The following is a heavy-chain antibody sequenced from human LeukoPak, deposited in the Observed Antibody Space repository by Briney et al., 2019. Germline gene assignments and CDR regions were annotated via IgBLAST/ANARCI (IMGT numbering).Heavy chain of an antibody. J-gene: IGHJ4*02. CDR3: AKGFGDYGDYPFDY. Sequence: GRSLRLSCAASGFTFSSYGMHWVRQAPGKGLEWVAVIWYDGSNKYYADSVKGRFTISRDNSKNTLYLQMNSLRAEDTAVYYCAKGFGDYGDYPFDYWGQGTLVTVSS. V-gene: IGHV3-33*06. CDR2: IWYDGSNK. CDR1: GFTFSSYG. D-gene: IGHD4-17*01.